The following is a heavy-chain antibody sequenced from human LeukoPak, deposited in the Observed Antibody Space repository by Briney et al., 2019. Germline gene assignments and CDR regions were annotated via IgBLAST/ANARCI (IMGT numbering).Heavy chain of an antibody. CDR1: GFTFSDYY. D-gene: IGHD6-25*01. CDR3: ARETVAYSSGWYYLDY. CDR2: ISSSGSTI. V-gene: IGHV3-11*04. Sequence: GGSLRLSCAASGFTFSDYYMSWIRQAPGKGLEWVSYISSSGSTIYYADSVKGRFTISRDNSKNTLYLQMNSLRSEDTAVYYCARETVAYSSGWYYLDYWGQGTLVTVPS. J-gene: IGHJ4*02.